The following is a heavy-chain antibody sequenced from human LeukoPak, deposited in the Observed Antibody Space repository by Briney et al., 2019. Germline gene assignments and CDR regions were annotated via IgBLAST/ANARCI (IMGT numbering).Heavy chain of an antibody. D-gene: IGHD2-2*01. J-gene: IGHJ4*02. CDR1: GFTFSSYS. CDR3: ARDRCSSTSCYCDY. Sequence: GGSLRLSCAASGFTFSSYSMNWVRQAPGKGPEWVSSISSSSSYIYYADSVKGRFTISRDNAKNSLYLQMNSLRAEDTAVYYCARDRCSSTSCYCDYWGRGTLVTVSS. V-gene: IGHV3-21*01. CDR2: ISSSSSYI.